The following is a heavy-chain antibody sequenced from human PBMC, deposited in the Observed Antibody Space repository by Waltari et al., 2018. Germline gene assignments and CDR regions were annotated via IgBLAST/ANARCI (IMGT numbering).Heavy chain of an antibody. CDR2: ISPYNGDT. CDR3: ARAKSIINYAFHFDH. V-gene: IGHV1-18*04. J-gene: IGHJ4*02. D-gene: IGHD2-2*01. Sequence: QVPLVPSGAEVKKPGASLKVSCRASGDSCTTYGINWVRQAPGQGLEWMGWISPYNGDTQYSQKFQGRLTMTRNTSTSTAYMELTSLRSDDTAIYYCARAKSIINYAFHFDHWGQGSLVTVSS. CDR1: GDSCTTYG.